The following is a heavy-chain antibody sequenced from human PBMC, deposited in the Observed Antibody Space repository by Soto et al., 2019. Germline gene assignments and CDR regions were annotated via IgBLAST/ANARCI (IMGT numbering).Heavy chain of an antibody. Sequence: SGPTLVNPTETLTLTCTVSGFSLTNNKMGVSWIRQPPGKALEWLANIFSSDEKSYSTSLKSRLTISQDTSKSQVVLKVTNMDPVDTATYYCARISGGSPYYYAMDVWGQGTTVTVSS. CDR1: GFSLTNNKMG. D-gene: IGHD5-12*01. CDR2: IFSSDEK. J-gene: IGHJ6*02. CDR3: ARISGGSPYYYAMDV. V-gene: IGHV2-26*01.